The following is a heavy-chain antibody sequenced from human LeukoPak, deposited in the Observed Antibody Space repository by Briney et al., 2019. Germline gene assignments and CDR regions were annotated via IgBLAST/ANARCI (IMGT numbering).Heavy chain of an antibody. V-gene: IGHV4-4*02. D-gene: IGHD1-1*01. CDR3: ARILQTTYYFDY. J-gene: IGHJ4*02. CDR1: SDSVSSGNW. CDR2: IYHSGSA. Sequence: PSGTLSLTCAVSSDSVSSGNWWSWVRQPPGKGLEWIREIYHSGSANYNPSLTSRVTMSVDKSRNQFSLTLRSVTAADTAVYFCARILQTTYYFDYWGQGTLVTVSS.